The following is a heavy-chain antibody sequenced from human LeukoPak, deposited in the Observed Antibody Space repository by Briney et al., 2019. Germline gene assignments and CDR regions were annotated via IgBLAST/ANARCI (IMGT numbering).Heavy chain of an antibody. CDR2: IWYDGSNK. Sequence: GGSLRLSCAASGFTFSNYGMHWVRQAPGKGLEWVAVIWYDGSNKYYADSVKGRFTISRDNAKNSLYLQMNSLRAEDTAVYYCARDFSYRYSFDIWGQGTMVTVSS. CDR3: ARDFSYRYSFDI. J-gene: IGHJ3*02. D-gene: IGHD3-16*02. CDR1: GFTFSNYG. V-gene: IGHV3-33*01.